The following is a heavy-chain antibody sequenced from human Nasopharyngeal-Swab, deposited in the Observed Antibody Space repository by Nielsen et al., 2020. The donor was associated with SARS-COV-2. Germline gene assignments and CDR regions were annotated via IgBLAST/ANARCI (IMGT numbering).Heavy chain of an antibody. J-gene: IGHJ4*02. CDR3: ARERGNSLDY. Sequence: GGSLRLSYAASGFTFSSYLMSWVGEAPGKGLEWVANIKQDGSEKYYVDSVKGRFTISRDNAKNSLYLQMNSLRAEDTAVYYCARERGNSLDYWGQGTLVTVSS. V-gene: IGHV3-7*01. CDR2: IKQDGSEK. CDR1: GFTFSSYL. D-gene: IGHD4-23*01.